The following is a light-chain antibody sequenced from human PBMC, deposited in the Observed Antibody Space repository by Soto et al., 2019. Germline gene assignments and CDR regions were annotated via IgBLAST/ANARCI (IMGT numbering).Light chain of an antibody. CDR3: QQYANWPIT. Sequence: EIVMTQSPATLSVSPGERATLSCRASQSISRNYLAWYQQKPGLAPRLLIYGASTRATGIPASFSGSGSGTEFPLTISSLQSEDFAVYYCQQYANWPITFGQGTRLEIK. V-gene: IGKV3-15*01. CDR2: GAS. CDR1: QSISRN. J-gene: IGKJ5*01.